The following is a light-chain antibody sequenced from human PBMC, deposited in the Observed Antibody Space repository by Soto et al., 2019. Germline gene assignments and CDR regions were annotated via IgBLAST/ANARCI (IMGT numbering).Light chain of an antibody. CDR3: LQLNSYPYT. J-gene: IGKJ2*01. Sequence: DIQLTQSPSFLSASVGDRVTITCRASQDISNHLAWYQQKPGKAPKLLIYAASTLQSGVPSRFSGSESGPEFTLTISSLQPEDFATYYCLQLNSYPYTFGQGTKLEIK. CDR2: AAS. V-gene: IGKV1-9*01. CDR1: QDISNH.